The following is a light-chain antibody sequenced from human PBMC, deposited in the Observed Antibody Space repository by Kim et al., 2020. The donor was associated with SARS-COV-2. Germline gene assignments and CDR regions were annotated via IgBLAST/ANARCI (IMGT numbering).Light chain of an antibody. CDR3: QQYETYPRKT. CDR1: QSISYW. CDR2: KAS. V-gene: IGKV1-5*03. Sequence: SVGDTDTITCRASQSISYWLAWYQQKPGKAPTLRIYKASTLESGVPSRFSGSGSGTEFTLTISSLQPDDFATYYCQQYETYPRKTFGQGTKVDIK. J-gene: IGKJ1*01.